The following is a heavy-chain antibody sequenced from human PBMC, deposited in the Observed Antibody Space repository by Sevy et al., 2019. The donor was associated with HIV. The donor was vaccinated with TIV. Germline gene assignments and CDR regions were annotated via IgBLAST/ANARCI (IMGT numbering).Heavy chain of an antibody. CDR3: ARSPEFQYLMLYGRQKYNGMDV. CDR2: VTSGSTYT. J-gene: IGHJ6*02. CDR1: GFSFSTYS. V-gene: IGHV3-21*01. Sequence: GGSLRLSCAASGFSFSTYSMNWVRLAPGKGLEWVSSVTSGSTYTHYVDSVKGRFSISRDNAKNSVFLQMNSLRAEDTAVYYCARSPEFQYLMLYGRQKYNGMDVWGQGTTVTVSS. D-gene: IGHD2-2*02.